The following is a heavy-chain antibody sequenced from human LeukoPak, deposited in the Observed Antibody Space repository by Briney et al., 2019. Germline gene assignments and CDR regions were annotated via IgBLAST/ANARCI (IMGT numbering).Heavy chain of an antibody. CDR1: EFSFSTFW. J-gene: IGHJ4*02. D-gene: IGHD3-22*01. V-gene: IGHV3-15*01. CDR3: STYRYNYDTSGYDY. CDR2: IKSKTDGGTT. Sequence: GGSLRLSCTASEFSFSTFWMTWVRQAAGKGLEWLGRIKSKTDGGTTDYAAPVKGRFTISRDDSKNTVYLQMNSLDTEDTAVYYCSTYRYNYDTSGYDYWGQGTLVTVSS.